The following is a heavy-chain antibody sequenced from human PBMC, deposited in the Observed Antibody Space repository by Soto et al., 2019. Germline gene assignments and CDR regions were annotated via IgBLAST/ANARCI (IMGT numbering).Heavy chain of an antibody. V-gene: IGHV1-2*02. J-gene: IGHJ4*02. CDR3: ARDPDYGDYWGYFVDS. CDR1: GYTFAAHY. Sequence: QVQLVQSGAEVKKPGASVKVSCKTSGYTFAAHYIHWIRQAPGQGLEWMGWINPTSGGTVYAQNFQDRVTMTRDTSISTAYMELRRLNSDDTAVYYCARDPDYGDYWGYFVDSWGQGTPVTVSS. CDR2: INPTSGGT. D-gene: IGHD4-17*01.